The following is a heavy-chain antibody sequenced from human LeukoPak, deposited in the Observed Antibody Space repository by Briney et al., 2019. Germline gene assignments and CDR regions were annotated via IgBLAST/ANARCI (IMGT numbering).Heavy chain of an antibody. CDR2: SFPSGST. J-gene: IGHJ5*02. CDR3: ARQYYYDSSGYWSLDP. CDR1: GGSIGSYY. D-gene: IGHD3-22*01. V-gene: IGHV4-4*09. Sequence: PSETLSLTCTVSGGSIGSYYWSWIRQPPGKGLQWIGYSFPSGSTNFNPSLKSRVTISIDTSKNHFSLKLTSVTAADTAVYYCARQYYYDSSGYWSLDPWGQGILVTVSS.